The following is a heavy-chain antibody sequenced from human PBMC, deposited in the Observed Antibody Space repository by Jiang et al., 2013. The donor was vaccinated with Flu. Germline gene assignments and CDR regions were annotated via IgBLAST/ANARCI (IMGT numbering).Heavy chain of an antibody. V-gene: IGHV1-8*01. Sequence: AEVKKPGASVKVSCKASGYYFISFNINWVRQATGQGLEWMGWMNPNTGKTVYAERFQGRVTMTRDTSANTGFMEVSSLTSEDTAMYYCARDNGAYARWVAHWGQGTLVTVSS. J-gene: IGHJ4*02. CDR1: GYYFISFN. D-gene: IGHD4-17*01. CDR2: MNPNTGKT. CDR3: ARDNGAYARWVAH.